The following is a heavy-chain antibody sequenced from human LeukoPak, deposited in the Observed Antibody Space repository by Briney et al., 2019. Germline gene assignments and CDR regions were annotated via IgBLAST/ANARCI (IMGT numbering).Heavy chain of an antibody. J-gene: IGHJ5*02. CDR1: GGSFSGYY. Sequence: SETLSLTCAVYGGSFSGYYWSWIRQPPGKGLEWIGEINHSGNTNYNPSLKSRVTISIDTSKNQFSLKLSSVTAADTAVYYCARAWQEWHYYDSSGYYYLNWFDPWGQGTLVTVSS. CDR3: ARAWQEWHYYDSSGYYYLNWFDP. D-gene: IGHD3-22*01. V-gene: IGHV4-34*01. CDR2: INHSGNT.